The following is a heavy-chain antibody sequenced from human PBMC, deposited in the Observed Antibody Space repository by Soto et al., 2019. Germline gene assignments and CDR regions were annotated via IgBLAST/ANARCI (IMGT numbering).Heavy chain of an antibody. CDR3: ARAGIAYCSSTTCYLYYYVMDV. Sequence: GASVEVSCKASGYTVTSYYMHWVRQAPGQGLEWMGIINPNSGSTTYAQKFQGRVTMTRDTSTSTVYMELTSLTSGDTAVYYCARAGIAYCSSTTCYLYYYVMDVWGQGTTVTVSS. CDR1: GYTVTSYY. D-gene: IGHD2-2*01. J-gene: IGHJ6*02. CDR2: INPNSGST. V-gene: IGHV1-46*01.